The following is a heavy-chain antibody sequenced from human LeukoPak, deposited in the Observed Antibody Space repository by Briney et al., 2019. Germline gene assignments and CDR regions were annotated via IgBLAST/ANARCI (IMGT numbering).Heavy chain of an antibody. V-gene: IGHV4-39*07. Sequence: SETLSLTCTVSGGSISSSSYYWGWIRQPPGKGLEWIVSIYHSGSTNYNPSLNSRVTISVDKSKNQFSLKLSSVTAADTAVYYCARDRRYYDSRGYIRGFDYGGQGTLVTVSS. CDR1: GGSISSSSYY. CDR2: IYHSGST. J-gene: IGHJ4*02. CDR3: ARDRRYYDSRGYIRGFDY. D-gene: IGHD3-22*01.